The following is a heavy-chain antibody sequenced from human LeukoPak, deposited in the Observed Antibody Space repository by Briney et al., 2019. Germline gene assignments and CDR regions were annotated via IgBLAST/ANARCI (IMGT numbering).Heavy chain of an antibody. CDR2: INPNSGGT. V-gene: IGHV1-2*02. D-gene: IGHD5-18*01. CDR1: GGTFSSYA. J-gene: IGHJ6*02. CDR3: ARDTAMVKSWYYYGMDV. Sequence: ASVKVSCKASGGTFSSYAISWVRQAPGQGLEWMGWINPNSGGTNYAQKFQGRVTMTRDTSISTAYMELSRLRSDDTAVYYCARDTAMVKSWYYYGMDVWGQGTTVIVSS.